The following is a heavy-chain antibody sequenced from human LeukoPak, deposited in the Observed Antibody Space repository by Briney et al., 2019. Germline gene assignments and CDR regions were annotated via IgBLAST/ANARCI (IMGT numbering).Heavy chain of an antibody. Sequence: SVKVSCKASGGTFSSYAISWVRQAPGQGLEWMGRIIPILGIANYAQKFQGRVTITADKSTSTAYMELSSLRSEDTAVYYCARKYSSGYDAFGLLRQGTIGTVSS. D-gene: IGHD6-25*01. CDR2: IIPILGIA. J-gene: IGHJ3*01. CDR3: ARKYSSGYDAFGL. V-gene: IGHV1-69*04. CDR1: GGTFSSYA.